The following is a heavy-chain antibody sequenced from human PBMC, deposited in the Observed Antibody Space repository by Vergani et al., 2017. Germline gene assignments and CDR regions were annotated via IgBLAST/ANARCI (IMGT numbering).Heavy chain of an antibody. CDR3: ARDPYCSSTSCHEIHWFDP. CDR1: GFTFSSYS. Sequence: EVQLVESGGGLVQPGGSLRLSCAASGFTFSSYSMNWGRPAPGKGLEWVSYISSSSSTIYYADSVKGRFTISRDNSKNSLYLQMNSLRAADTAVYYCARDPYCSSTSCHEIHWFDPWGQGTLVTVSS. D-gene: IGHD2-2*01. V-gene: IGHV3-48*01. J-gene: IGHJ5*02. CDR2: ISSSSSTI.